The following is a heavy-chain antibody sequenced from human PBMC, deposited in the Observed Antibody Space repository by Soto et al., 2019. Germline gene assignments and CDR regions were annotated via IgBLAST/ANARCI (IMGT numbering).Heavy chain of an antibody. V-gene: IGHV4-61*01. J-gene: IGHJ3*02. CDR2: IYYNGAT. Sequence: QVQLQESGPGLVKPSETLSLTCTVSGGSVSSGSYYWTWIRQSPGKGLEWVGYIYYNGATSYNPSLKSRVTISRDTSKNQFSLKLTSVTAADTAVYYCAGNDAACDIWGQGTMVSVSS. CDR3: AGNDAACDI. CDR1: GGSVSSGSYY.